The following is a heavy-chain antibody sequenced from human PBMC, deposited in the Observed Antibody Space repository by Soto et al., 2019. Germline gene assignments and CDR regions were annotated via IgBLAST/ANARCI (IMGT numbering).Heavy chain of an antibody. CDR3: VRGGGGGLFDP. V-gene: IGHV3-11*06. D-gene: IGHD2-15*01. CDR2: ISPGSRYP. J-gene: IGHJ5*02. Sequence: GGALRLSCAGSGFTLGDSYMSGIRQAPGKGLEWLSYISPGSRYPAYADSVKGRFTISIDNAKRSLYLQMMSLTAEDTAIYYCVRGGGGGLFDPWGQGTMVTVSS. CDR1: GFTLGDSY.